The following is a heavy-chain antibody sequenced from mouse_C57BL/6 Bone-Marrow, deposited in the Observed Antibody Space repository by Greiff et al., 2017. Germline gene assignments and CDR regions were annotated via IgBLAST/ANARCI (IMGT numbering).Heavy chain of an antibody. CDR3: ARLPPYDYAEDYSAMDY. CDR1: GYAFTNYL. Sequence: QVQLQQSGAELVRPGTSVKVSCKASGYAFTNYLIEWVKQRPGQGLEWIGVINPGSGGTNYNEKFKGKATLTADKSSSTAYMQLSSLTSEDSAVYFCARLPPYDYAEDYSAMDYWGQGTSVTVSS. J-gene: IGHJ4*01. V-gene: IGHV1-54*01. CDR2: INPGSGGT. D-gene: IGHD2-4*01.